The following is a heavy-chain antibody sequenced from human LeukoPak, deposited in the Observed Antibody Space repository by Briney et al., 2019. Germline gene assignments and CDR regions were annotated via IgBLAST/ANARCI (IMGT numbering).Heavy chain of an antibody. D-gene: IGHD1-20*01. J-gene: IGHJ4*02. CDR2: VKSDGSVT. Sequence: GGSLRLSCAASGFTFSSYWMHWVRQAPGKGLVWVSCVKSDGSVTNYADSVKGRFTISIDNAKNTLYLQMNSLRAEDTAVYYCAMFSYVSGTTISWGQGTLVTVSS. CDR3: AMFSYVSGTTIS. CDR1: GFTFSSYW. V-gene: IGHV3-74*01.